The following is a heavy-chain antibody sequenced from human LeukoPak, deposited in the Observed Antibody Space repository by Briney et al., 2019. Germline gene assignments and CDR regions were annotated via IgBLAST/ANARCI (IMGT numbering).Heavy chain of an antibody. J-gene: IGHJ4*02. CDR2: IYYSGSP. Sequence: PSETLSLTCTVSGGSISNSGYYWGWIRQPPGKGLGWIGNIYYSGSPYYNPSLKSRVTISVDTSKNQFSLNLSSVTAADTAVYYCAKTYYYDPFDYWGQGTLVTVSS. CDR3: AKTYYYDPFDY. D-gene: IGHD3-22*01. V-gene: IGHV4-39*01. CDR1: GGSISNSGYY.